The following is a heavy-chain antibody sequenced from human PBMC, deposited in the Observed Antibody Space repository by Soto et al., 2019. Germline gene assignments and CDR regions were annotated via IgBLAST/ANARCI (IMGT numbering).Heavy chain of an antibody. CDR2: ISSSSSII. CDR1: GFTFSIYN. D-gene: IGHD6-13*01. Sequence: EVQLVESGGGLVQPGGSLRLSCAASGFTFSIYNMNWVRQAPGKGLEWVSYISSSSSIIYYADSVKGRFTISREDAKNSLYLQMNSLRAEDTAMYFCARDQKVSWYTRYFDYWGQGTLVTVSS. CDR3: ARDQKVSWYTRYFDY. J-gene: IGHJ4*02. V-gene: IGHV3-48*01.